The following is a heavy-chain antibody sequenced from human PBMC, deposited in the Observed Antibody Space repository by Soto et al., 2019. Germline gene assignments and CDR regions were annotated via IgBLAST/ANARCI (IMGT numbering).Heavy chain of an antibody. Sequence: QVQLQESGPGLVKPSETLSLTCAVSGGSIGTPNWWSWYRQPPGKGLEWIGEMFPSGSSNSNPSLDSRVTISLDTSSNHFSLTLTSLTAADTAIYYCAREGFDHRTDSWGQGVPVTVSS. J-gene: IGHJ4*02. V-gene: IGHV4-4*02. CDR1: GGSIGTPNW. CDR3: AREGFDHRTDS. CDR2: MFPSGSS.